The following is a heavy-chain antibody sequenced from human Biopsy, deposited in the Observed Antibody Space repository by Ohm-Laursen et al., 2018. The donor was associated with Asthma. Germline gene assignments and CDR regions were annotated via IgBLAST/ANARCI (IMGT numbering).Heavy chain of an antibody. J-gene: IGHJ4*02. CDR1: GYSLTDLS. CDR3: ASDFPKDYVRYNFQF. D-gene: IGHD4-17*01. V-gene: IGHV1-24*01. Sequence: ASVKVSCKISGYSLTDLSMHWVRQAPGQGLEWMGGHDHEEGGTVNARRFQGRVTMTEDTSTDTVYMEMSSLSSDDTAVYYCASDFPKDYVRYNFQFWGQGTLVTVSS. CDR2: HDHEEGGT.